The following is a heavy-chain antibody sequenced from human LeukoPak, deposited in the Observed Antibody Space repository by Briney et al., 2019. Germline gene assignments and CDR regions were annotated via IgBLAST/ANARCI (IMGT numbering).Heavy chain of an antibody. CDR3: ATKQWLAPPPDS. J-gene: IGHJ4*02. Sequence: GGSLRLPCAASGFTYSKYWMLWVPQAPGKGLESLSRINTAGTVTTYAHSVKGSFTVSRNNAENTMFLQMNSVRDEDTAVSYCATKQWLAPPPDSWGQGTPVTVSS. V-gene: IGHV3-74*01. CDR2: INTAGTVT. CDR1: GFTYSKYW. D-gene: IGHD6-19*01.